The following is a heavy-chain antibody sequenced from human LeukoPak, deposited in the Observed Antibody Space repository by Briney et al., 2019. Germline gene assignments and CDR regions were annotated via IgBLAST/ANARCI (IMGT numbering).Heavy chain of an antibody. CDR1: GFTFSKYW. CDR3: ARDRDVAFDI. J-gene: IGHJ3*02. Sequence: PGGSLRLSRAASGFTFSKYWMNWVRQAPGKGLEWVSYISSSGSTIYYADSVKGRFTISRDNAKNSLYLQMNSLRAEDTAVYHCARDRDVAFDIWGQGTMVTVSS. CDR2: ISSSGSTI. D-gene: IGHD5-24*01. V-gene: IGHV3-48*04.